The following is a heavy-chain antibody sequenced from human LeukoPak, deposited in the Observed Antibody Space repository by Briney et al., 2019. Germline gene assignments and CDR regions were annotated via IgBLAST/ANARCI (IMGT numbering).Heavy chain of an antibody. Sequence: PSETLSLTCAVYGGSFSGYYWSWIRQPAGKGLEWIGRIYTSGSTNYNPSLKSRVTMSVDTSKNQFSLKLSSVTAADTAVYYCARSGYCSSTSCYLRVDYWGQGTLVTVSS. J-gene: IGHJ4*02. V-gene: IGHV4-59*10. D-gene: IGHD2-2*01. CDR1: GGSFSGYY. CDR2: IYTSGST. CDR3: ARSGYCSSTSCYLRVDY.